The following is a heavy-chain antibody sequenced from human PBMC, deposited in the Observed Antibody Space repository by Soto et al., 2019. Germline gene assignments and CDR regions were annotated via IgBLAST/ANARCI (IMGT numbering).Heavy chain of an antibody. J-gene: IGHJ1*01. CDR2: IYYSGST. D-gene: IGHD2-15*01. Sequence: WTWIRQHPVKGLEWIGYIYYSGSTHYNPSLKSRLTISIDTSKNQFAMKLTSLTAADTAVYYCARDGGGCSGGSCWSGWGQGTRVSVSS. CDR3: ARDGGGCSGGSCWSG. V-gene: IGHV4-31*02.